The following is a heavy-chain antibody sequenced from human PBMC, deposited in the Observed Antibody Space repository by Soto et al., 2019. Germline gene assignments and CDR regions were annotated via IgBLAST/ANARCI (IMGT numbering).Heavy chain of an antibody. D-gene: IGHD3-9*01. Sequence: GASVKVSCKASGYTFTSYAMHWVRQAPGQRLEWMGWINAGNGNTKYSQKFQGRVTITRDTSASTAYMELSSLRSEDTAVYYCARALLRYFDWPFGYWGQGTLVTVSS. CDR1: GYTFTSYA. CDR3: ARALLRYFDWPFGY. J-gene: IGHJ4*02. CDR2: INAGNGNT. V-gene: IGHV1-3*01.